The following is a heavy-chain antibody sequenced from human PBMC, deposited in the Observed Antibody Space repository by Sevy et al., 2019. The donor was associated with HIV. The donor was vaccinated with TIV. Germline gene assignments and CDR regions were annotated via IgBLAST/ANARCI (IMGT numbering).Heavy chain of an antibody. CDR3: ARALGNWGGL. J-gene: IGHJ4*02. Sequence: GGSLRLSCTSPEFTFSTYWMHWVRQVPGKGLVWVSHINTDGSVTHYADSVKGRFTIYRDNVKSTVYLQMNSLRVEDMAVYYCARALGNWGGLWGRGTLVTVSS. CDR2: INTDGSVT. CDR1: EFTFSTYW. V-gene: IGHV3-74*01. D-gene: IGHD7-27*01.